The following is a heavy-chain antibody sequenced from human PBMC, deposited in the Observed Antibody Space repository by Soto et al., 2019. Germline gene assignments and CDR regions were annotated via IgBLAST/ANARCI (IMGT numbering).Heavy chain of an antibody. J-gene: IGHJ4*02. CDR1: GGSFSGYY. D-gene: IGHD6-13*01. CDR3: ASGSSWYNEFDY. Sequence: SETLSLTCAVYGGSFSGYYWSWIRQPPGKGLERIGEINHSGSTNYNPSLKSRVTISVDTSKNQFSLKLSSVTAADTAVYYCASGSSWYNEFDYWGQGTLVTVSS. CDR2: INHSGST. V-gene: IGHV4-34*01.